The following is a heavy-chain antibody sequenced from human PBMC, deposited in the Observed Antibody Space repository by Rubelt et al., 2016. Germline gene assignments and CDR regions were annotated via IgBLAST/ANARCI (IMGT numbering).Heavy chain of an antibody. D-gene: IGHD2-2*01. CDR2: IYYSGST. CDR3: ARDERYCSSTSCRSLDY. V-gene: IGHV4-59*01. Sequence: QVQLQESGPGLVKPSETLSLTYTVSGGSISSYYWSWIRQPPGKGLEWIGYIYYSGSTNYNPSLRGGVTLSVDTSKNEFSLKLSSVTAADTAGYYCARDERYCSSTSCRSLDYWGQGTLVTVSS. J-gene: IGHJ4*02. CDR1: GGSISSYY.